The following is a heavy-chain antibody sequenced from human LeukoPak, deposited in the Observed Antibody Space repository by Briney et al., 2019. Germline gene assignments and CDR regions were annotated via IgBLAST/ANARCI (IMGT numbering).Heavy chain of an antibody. Sequence: GGSLRLSGVTSGFIFGDYWMSWVRQSPGKGLQWVANIRQDGSEMFYADSLKGRFTISRDNPKNSLYLQMKTLRVEDTAIYYCARGPLYQVPYYEHYYGLDVWGQGTTVTVSS. CDR2: IRQDGSEM. V-gene: IGHV3-7*03. CDR3: ARGPLYQVPYYEHYYGLDV. J-gene: IGHJ6*02. CDR1: GFIFGDYW. D-gene: IGHD3-3*01.